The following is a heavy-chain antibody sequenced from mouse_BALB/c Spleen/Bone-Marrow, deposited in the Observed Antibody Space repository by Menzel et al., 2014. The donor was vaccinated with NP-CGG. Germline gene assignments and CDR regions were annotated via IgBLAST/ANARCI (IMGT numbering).Heavy chain of an antibody. CDR3: ARVSSGYALFAY. D-gene: IGHD3-1*01. CDR2: INPGSGGT. J-gene: IGHJ3*01. CDR1: VFGFTNLL. V-gene: IGHV1-54*03. Sequence: VQMPQPGADLVRSGTSVTVSFTDTVFGFTNLLLEWIKQRPGQGLARLGVINPGSGGTNYNEKLQGKATLTADRSSSTAYMQLTSLTSDESAVYFCARVSSGYALFAYWAQGTLVTVST.